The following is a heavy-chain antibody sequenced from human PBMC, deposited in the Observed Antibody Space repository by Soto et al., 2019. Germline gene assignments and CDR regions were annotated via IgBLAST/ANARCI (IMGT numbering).Heavy chain of an antibody. D-gene: IGHD1-26*01. CDR1: GGSISSGGYY. Sequence: QVQLQESGPGLVKPSQTLSLTCTVSGGSISSGGYYWSWIRQHPGKGLEWIGYIYYSGSTYYNPSLKSRVTIAVDTFKNQFSLKLSSVTAEDTAVYYCAIDEGGTTAIGGWGQGTLVTVSS. J-gene: IGHJ4*02. CDR3: AIDEGGTTAIGG. CDR2: IYYSGST. V-gene: IGHV4-31*03.